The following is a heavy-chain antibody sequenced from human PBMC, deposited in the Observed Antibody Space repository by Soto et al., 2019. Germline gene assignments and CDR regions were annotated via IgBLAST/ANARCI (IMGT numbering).Heavy chain of an antibody. CDR2: ISPSNGQT. J-gene: IGHJ4*02. V-gene: IGHV1-18*01. CDR1: GYTFSNFG. D-gene: IGHD3-3*01. Sequence: ASVKVSCKASGYTFSNFGLSWVRQAPGQGLEWMGWISPSNGQTIYAQNFHGRVTTTTDTSTATAHMELRSLISDGTAVYYCARVIMIFGVANLGSYFDYWGQGTRVTVSS. CDR3: ARVIMIFGVANLGSYFDY.